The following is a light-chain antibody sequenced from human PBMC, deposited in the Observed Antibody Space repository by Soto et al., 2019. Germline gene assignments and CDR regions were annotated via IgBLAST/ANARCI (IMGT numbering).Light chain of an antibody. CDR2: AAS. CDR3: QQNFSIPIT. J-gene: IGKJ5*01. CDR1: QSISTY. Sequence: DIQMTPSPSSLSDSVGDRVTITCRASQSISTYLNWYHQKPGKAPDLLIYAASSLKSGVPSRFSGSGSGTHFTLTITGLQPADFATYYCQQNFSIPITFGQGTRLEIK. V-gene: IGKV1-39*01.